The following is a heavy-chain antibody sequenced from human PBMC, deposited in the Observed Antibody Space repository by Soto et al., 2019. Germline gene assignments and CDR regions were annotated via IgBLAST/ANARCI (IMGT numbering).Heavy chain of an antibody. J-gene: IGHJ4*02. CDR3: AYYRDNSGLRHFDY. D-gene: IGHD3-22*01. CDR2: IKSKANGGTT. V-gene: IGHV3-15*07. Sequence: EVQLVESGGGLIQPGESLRLSCVASGFTFSDAWMKWVRHAPGKGLEWVGRIKSKANGGTTDYAAPLKGRVTIFRDDSQNTVYLQMDSLKTEDTAVYYCAYYRDNSGLRHFDYWGQGTLVTVSS. CDR1: GFTFSDAW.